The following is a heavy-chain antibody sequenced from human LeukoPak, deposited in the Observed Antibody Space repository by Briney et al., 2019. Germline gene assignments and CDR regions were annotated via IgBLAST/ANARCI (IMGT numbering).Heavy chain of an antibody. D-gene: IGHD3-10*01. CDR2: FDPEEGET. Sequence: ASVKVSCKVSGYTFTEISTHWVRQAPGKGLEWMGGFDPEEGETIYAQKFQGRVTMTEDTSTDTAYMELSSLRSEDTAVFYCVSDPITMIRGVIIEGFDPWGQGTLVTVSS. V-gene: IGHV1-24*01. J-gene: IGHJ5*02. CDR1: GYTFTEIS. CDR3: VSDPITMIRGVIIEGFDP.